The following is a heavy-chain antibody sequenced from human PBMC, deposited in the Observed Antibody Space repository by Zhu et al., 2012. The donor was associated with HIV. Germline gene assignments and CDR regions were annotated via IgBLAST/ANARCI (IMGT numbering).Heavy chain of an antibody. Sequence: QVQLQESGPGLVKPSQTLSLTCTVSGGSISSGDYYWSWIRQPPGKGLEWIAYIHHSGTTYYNPSLKSRLSISIDTSKNQFSLRLSSVSAADTAVYFCARADGSGTYYYYYMDVWGKGTTVNRLL. V-gene: IGHV4-30-4*08. CDR3: ARADGSGTYYYYYMDV. CDR1: GGSISSGDYY. D-gene: IGHD3-10*01. J-gene: IGHJ6*03. CDR2: IHHSGTT.